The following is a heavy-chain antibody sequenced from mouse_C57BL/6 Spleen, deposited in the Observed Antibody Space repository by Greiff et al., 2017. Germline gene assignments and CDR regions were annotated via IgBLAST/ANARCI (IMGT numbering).Heavy chain of an antibody. D-gene: IGHD3-3*01. J-gene: IGHJ2*01. V-gene: IGHV1-26*01. CDR1: GYTFTDYY. Sequence: EVQLQQSGPELVKPGASVKISCKASGYTFTDYYMNWVKQSHGKSLEWIGDINPNNGGTSYNQKFKGKATLTVDKSSSTAYMELRSLTSEDSAVYYCARGDLLAYWGQGTTLTVSS. CDR3: ARGDLLAY. CDR2: INPNNGGT.